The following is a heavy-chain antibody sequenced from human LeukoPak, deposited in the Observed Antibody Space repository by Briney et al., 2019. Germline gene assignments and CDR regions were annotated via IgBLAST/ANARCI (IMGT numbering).Heavy chain of an antibody. CDR3: TRDGGTLDY. D-gene: IGHD3-16*01. V-gene: IGHV3-49*04. CDR1: GYXFGDYA. CDR2: IRSKAFGGAT. J-gene: IGHJ4*02. Sequence: PGRSLRLSCTGSGYXFGDYAISWVRQSPGKGLGWVSLIRSKAFGGATEYTASVKGRFTISRDDSKSIAYLQMNSLKTEDTAMYYCTRDGGTLDYWGQGTLVTVSS.